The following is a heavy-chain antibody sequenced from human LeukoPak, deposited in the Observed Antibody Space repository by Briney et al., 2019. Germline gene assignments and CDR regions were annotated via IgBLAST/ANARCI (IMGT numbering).Heavy chain of an antibody. CDR1: GFIFSDYT. CDR3: AKFFDD. Sequence: GGSLRLSCAASGFIFSDYTMNWVRQAPGKGLELVSSISNSSSYIYYADSVRGRFTISRDNAKNSLYLQMNSLTAEDTAVYYCAKFFDDWGQGTLVTVSS. CDR2: ISNSSSYI. V-gene: IGHV3-21*01. J-gene: IGHJ4*02.